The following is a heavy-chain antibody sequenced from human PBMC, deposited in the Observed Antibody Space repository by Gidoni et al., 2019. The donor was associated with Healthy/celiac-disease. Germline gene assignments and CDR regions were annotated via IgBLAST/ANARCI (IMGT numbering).Heavy chain of an antibody. CDR3: ASSPGGSGSYYNSWFDP. D-gene: IGHD3-10*01. V-gene: IGHV1-69*01. CDR1: GATFGSSA. CDR2: IIPICGTA. J-gene: IGHJ5*02. Sequence: QVQLVQSGAEVKKPGSSVKVSCKASGATFGSSAIRWVRRAPGQGLEWMGGIIPICGTANYAQKFQGRVTITADESTSTAYMELSSLRSEDTAVYYCASSPGGSGSYYNSWFDPWGQGTLVTVSS.